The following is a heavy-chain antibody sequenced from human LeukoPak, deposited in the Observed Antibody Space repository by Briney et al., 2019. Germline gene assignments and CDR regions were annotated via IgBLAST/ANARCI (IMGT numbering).Heavy chain of an antibody. J-gene: IGHJ4*02. V-gene: IGHV4-34*01. Sequence: PSETLSLTCAVYGGSFSGYYWSWIRQPPGKGLEWIGEINHRGSTNYNPSLKSRVTISVDTSKNQFSLKLSSVTAADTAVYYCARERYYYDSSGYHRFFDYWGQGTLVTVSS. D-gene: IGHD3-22*01. CDR3: ARERYYYDSSGYHRFFDY. CDR1: GGSFSGYY. CDR2: INHRGST.